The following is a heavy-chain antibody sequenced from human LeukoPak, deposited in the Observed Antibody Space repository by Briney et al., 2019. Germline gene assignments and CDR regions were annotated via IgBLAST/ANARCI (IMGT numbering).Heavy chain of an antibody. CDR2: IYYSGNT. D-gene: IGHD4-11*01. J-gene: IGHJ4*02. CDR1: GGSISSSSYY. V-gene: IGHV4-39*01. Sequence: SETLSLTCTVSGGSISSSSYYWGWIRQPPGKGLEWIGSIYYSGNTYYKVSLKSRVTISVDTSKNQFALKLRSVTAADTAVYYCMGDATATASFDYWGQGTLVTVSS. CDR3: MGDATATASFDY.